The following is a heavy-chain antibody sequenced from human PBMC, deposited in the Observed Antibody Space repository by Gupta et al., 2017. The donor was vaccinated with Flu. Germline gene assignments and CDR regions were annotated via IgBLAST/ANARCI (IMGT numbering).Heavy chain of an antibody. CDR1: GYTLTELS. CDR2: FDPEDGET. V-gene: IGHV1-24*01. J-gene: IGHJ6*02. CDR3: ATGGIGYCSGGSCYRGMDV. Sequence: QVQLVQSGAEVKKPGASVKVSCKVSGYTLTELSMHWVRQAPGKGLEWMGGFDPEDGETSYAQKFQGRVTMTEDTSTDTAYMELSSLRSEDTAVYYCATGGIGYCSGGSCYRGMDVWGQGTTVTVSS. D-gene: IGHD2-15*01.